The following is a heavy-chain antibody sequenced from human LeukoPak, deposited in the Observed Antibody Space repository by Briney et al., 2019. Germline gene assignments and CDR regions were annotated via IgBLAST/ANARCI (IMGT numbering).Heavy chain of an antibody. J-gene: IGHJ4*02. Sequence: GASVKVSCKASGYTFTGYYVHWVRQAPGQGPEWMGWINPNSGDTKYAQKLQDWVTMTRDTSISTVYMELSRLRSDDTAVYYCARASPPYYDILTGFPNALDYWGQGTLVTVSS. CDR3: ARASPPYYDILTGFPNALDY. D-gene: IGHD3-9*01. CDR2: INPNSGDT. V-gene: IGHV1-2*04. CDR1: GYTFTGYY.